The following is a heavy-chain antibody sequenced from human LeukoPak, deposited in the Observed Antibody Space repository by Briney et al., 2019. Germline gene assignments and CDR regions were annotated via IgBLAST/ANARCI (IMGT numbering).Heavy chain of an antibody. D-gene: IGHD6-13*01. CDR1: GYTFTSYD. CDR2: MNPNSGNT. V-gene: IGHV1-8*01. J-gene: IGHJ3*02. Sequence: ASVKVSCKASGYTFTSYDINWVRQATGQGLEWMGWMNPNSGNTGYAQKFQGRVTITADESTSTAYMELSSLRSEDTAVYYCARQPSSSSWYPDAFDIWGQGTMVTVSS. CDR3: ARQPSSSSWYPDAFDI.